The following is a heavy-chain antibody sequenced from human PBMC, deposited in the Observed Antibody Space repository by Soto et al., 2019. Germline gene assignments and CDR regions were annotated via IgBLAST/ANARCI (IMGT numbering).Heavy chain of an antibody. CDR2: ISGSGGST. D-gene: IGHD3-3*01. CDR3: AKDRSLYYDFWSGYYWGYMDV. CDR1: GFTFSSYA. V-gene: IGHV3-23*01. J-gene: IGHJ6*03. Sequence: EVQLLESGGGLVQPGGSLRLSCAASGFTFSSYAMSWVRQAPEKGLEWVSAISGSGGSTYYADSVKGRFTISRDNSKNTLYLQMNSLRAEDTAVYYCAKDRSLYYDFWSGYYWGYMDVWDKGTTVTVSS.